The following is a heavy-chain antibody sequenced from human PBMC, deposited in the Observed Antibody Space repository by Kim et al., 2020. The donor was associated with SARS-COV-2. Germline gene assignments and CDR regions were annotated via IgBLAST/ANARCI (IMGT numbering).Heavy chain of an antibody. J-gene: IGHJ4*02. Sequence: GGSLRLSCAASGFTFSSYSMNWVRQAPGKGLEWVSSISSSSSYIYYADSVKGRFTISRDNAKNSLYLQMNSLRAEDTAVYYCASRRLGYCSGGSCRTDDYWGQGTLVTVSS. CDR1: GFTFSSYS. CDR3: ASRRLGYCSGGSCRTDDY. CDR2: ISSSSSYI. V-gene: IGHV3-21*01. D-gene: IGHD2-15*01.